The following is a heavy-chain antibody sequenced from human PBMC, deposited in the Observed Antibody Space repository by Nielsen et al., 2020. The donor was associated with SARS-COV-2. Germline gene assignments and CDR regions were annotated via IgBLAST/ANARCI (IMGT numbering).Heavy chain of an antibody. CDR3: ARNTPITIFGVVSAFDY. D-gene: IGHD3-3*01. Sequence: SETLSLTCTVSGGSFSSYYWSWIRQPPGKGLEWIGYIYYSGSTNYNPSLKSRVTTSVDTSKNQFSLKLSSVTAADTAVYYCARNTPITIFGVVSAFDYWGQETLVTVSS. CDR2: IYYSGST. V-gene: IGHV4-59*08. CDR1: GGSFSSYY. J-gene: IGHJ4*02.